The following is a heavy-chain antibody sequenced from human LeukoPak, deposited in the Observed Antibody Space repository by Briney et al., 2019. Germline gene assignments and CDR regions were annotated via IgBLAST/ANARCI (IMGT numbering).Heavy chain of an antibody. CDR2: TYYRSKWYS. CDR3: AKSSDWFDY. J-gene: IGHJ4*02. Sequence: SQTLSLTCAISGDSVSRNTAGWNWIRQSPSRGLEWLGRTYYRSKWYSDFAPSVRNRITINPDTSKNQFSLQLNSVTPEDTAVYYCAKSSDWFDYWGQGTLVTVSS. CDR1: GDSVSRNTAG. V-gene: IGHV6-1*01. D-gene: IGHD6-19*01.